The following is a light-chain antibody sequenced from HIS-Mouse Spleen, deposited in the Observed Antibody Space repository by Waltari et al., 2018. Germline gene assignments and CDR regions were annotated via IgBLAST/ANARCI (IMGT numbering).Light chain of an antibody. Sequence: SSDLTQDPAVSVALGQTVRITSQGDSLRSYYAIWYQQKPGQAPLLVIYGKNNRPSGIPDRFSGSSSGNTASLTITGAQAEDEADYYCNSRDSSGNHYVFGTGTKVTVL. CDR1: SLRSYY. J-gene: IGLJ1*01. CDR2: GKN. V-gene: IGLV3-19*01. CDR3: NSRDSSGNHYV.